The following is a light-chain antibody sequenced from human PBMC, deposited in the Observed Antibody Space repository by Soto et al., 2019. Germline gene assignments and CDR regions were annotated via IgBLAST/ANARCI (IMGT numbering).Light chain of an antibody. J-gene: IGKJ3*01. CDR3: QRYAASPFA. CDR2: GVS. CDR1: QYVSSRY. V-gene: IGKV3-20*01. Sequence: DIEMTQSPGTLSSSPGERVTLSCGASQYVSSRYLAWYQQRAGQAPRLLIYGVSSMATGIPYRFTGRGSGTDFTLTISSLEPEDFAVYYCQRYAASPFAFGPGTKV.